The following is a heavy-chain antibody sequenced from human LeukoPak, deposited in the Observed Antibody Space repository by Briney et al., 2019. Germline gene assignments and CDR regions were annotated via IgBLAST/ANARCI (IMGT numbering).Heavy chain of an antibody. CDR2: INHSGST. V-gene: IGHV4-34*01. CDR1: GGSFSGYY. CDR3: ARAAGDYYDSSGYYMGDY. J-gene: IGHJ4*02. Sequence: SETLSLTCAVYGGSFSGYYWSWIRQPPGKGLEWIGEINHSGSTNYNPSLKSRVTISVDTSKNQFSLKLSSVTAADTAVYYCARAAGDYYDSSGYYMGDYWAREPWSPSPQ. D-gene: IGHD3-22*01.